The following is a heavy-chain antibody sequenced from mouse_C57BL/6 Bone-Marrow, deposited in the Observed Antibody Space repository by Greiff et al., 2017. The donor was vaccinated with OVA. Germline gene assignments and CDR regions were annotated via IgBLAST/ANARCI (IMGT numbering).Heavy chain of an antibody. CDR1: GFTFSDYG. Sequence: EVQVVESGGGLVKPGGSLKLSCAASGFTFSDYGMHWVRQAPEKGLEWVAYISSGSSTIYYADTVKGRFTISRDNAKNTLFLQMPSLRSEDTAMYYCARDSNYRYWYFDVWGTGTTVTVSS. CDR2: ISSGSSTI. CDR3: ARDSNYRYWYFDV. J-gene: IGHJ1*03. D-gene: IGHD2-5*01. V-gene: IGHV5-17*01.